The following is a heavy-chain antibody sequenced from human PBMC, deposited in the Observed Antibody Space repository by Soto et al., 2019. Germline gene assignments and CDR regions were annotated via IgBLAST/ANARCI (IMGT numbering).Heavy chain of an antibody. J-gene: IGHJ6*02. CDR2: INHSGST. V-gene: IGHV4-34*01. CDR3: ARGFIVVVPAASYYYYYGMDV. D-gene: IGHD2-2*01. Sequence: ASETLSLTCAVYGGSFSGYYWSWIRQPPGKGLEWIGEINHSGSTNYNPSLKSRVTISVDTSKNQFSLKLSSVTAADTAVYYCARGFIVVVPAASYYYYYGMDVWGQGTTVTVSS. CDR1: GGSFSGYY.